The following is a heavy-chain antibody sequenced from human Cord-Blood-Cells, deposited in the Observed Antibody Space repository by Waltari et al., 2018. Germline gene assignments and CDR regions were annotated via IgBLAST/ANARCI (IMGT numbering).Heavy chain of an antibody. CDR2: IYYSGSP. V-gene: IGHV4-39*01. CDR3: ASTASSSWYY. CDR1: GGSISSSSYY. D-gene: IGHD6-13*01. Sequence: QLQLQESGPGLVKPSETLSLTCTVSGGSISSSSYYWGWIRQPPGKGLEWIGSIYYSGSPYYNPSLKSRVTISVDTSKIQFSLKLSSVTAADTAVYYCASTASSSWYYWGQGTLVTVSS. J-gene: IGHJ4*02.